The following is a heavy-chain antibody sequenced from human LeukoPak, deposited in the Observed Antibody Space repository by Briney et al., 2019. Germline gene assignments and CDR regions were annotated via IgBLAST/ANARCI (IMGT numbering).Heavy chain of an antibody. CDR1: GFSFDDYT. J-gene: IGHJ4*02. V-gene: IGHV3-9*01. Sequence: PGRSLRLSCGASGFSFDDYTMHWVRHVPGKGLEWVSGISWNSGSIGYVDSVKGRFTISRDNAKNSLYLQMNSLRPEDTALYFCAKDIHGSGSYYFDNWGQGTLVTVSS. CDR3: AKDIHGSGSYYFDN. CDR2: ISWNSGSI. D-gene: IGHD3-10*01.